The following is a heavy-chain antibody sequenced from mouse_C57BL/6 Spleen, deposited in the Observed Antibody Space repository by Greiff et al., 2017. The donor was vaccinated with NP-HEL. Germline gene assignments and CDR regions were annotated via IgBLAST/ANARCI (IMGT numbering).Heavy chain of an antibody. J-gene: IGHJ2*01. D-gene: IGHD3-2*02. CDR2: IYPGDGDT. CDR1: GYAFSSYW. CDR3: ARDSSGSYYFDY. Sequence: QVQLKESGAELVKPGASVKISCKASGYAFSSYWMNWVKQRPGKGLEWIGQIYPGDGDTNYNGKFKGKATLTADKSSSTAYMPLSSLTSEDSAVYFCARDSSGSYYFDYWGQGTTLTVSS. V-gene: IGHV1-80*01.